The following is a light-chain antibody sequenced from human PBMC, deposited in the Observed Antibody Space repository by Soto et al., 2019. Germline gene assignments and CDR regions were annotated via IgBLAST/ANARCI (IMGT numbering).Light chain of an antibody. CDR1: QSLLHSNGNTY. V-gene: IGKV2-28*01. Sequence: IVMTQSPLSLPVTPGEPASISCRSSQSLLHSNGNTYLDWYLQKPGQSPQLLIYFVSTRAAGVPDRFSGSGSGTDFTLKISRVEAEDVGVYYCMQAIETPLSFGGGTKVEIK. J-gene: IGKJ4*01. CDR2: FVS. CDR3: MQAIETPLS.